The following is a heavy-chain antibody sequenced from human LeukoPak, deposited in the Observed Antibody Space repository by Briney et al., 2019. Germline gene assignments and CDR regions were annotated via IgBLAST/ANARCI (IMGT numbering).Heavy chain of an antibody. CDR3: ARTPSGSYLDFDY. Sequence: SETLSLTCTVSGGSISSHYWSWIRQPPGKGLEWIGYIYYSGSTNYNPSLKSRVTISVDTSKNQFSLKLSSVTAADTAVYYCARTPSGSYLDFDYWGQGTLVTVSS. CDR2: IYYSGST. D-gene: IGHD1-26*01. J-gene: IGHJ4*02. V-gene: IGHV4-59*11. CDR1: GGSISSHY.